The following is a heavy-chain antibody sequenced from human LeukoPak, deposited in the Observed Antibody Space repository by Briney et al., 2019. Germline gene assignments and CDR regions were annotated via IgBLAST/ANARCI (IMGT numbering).Heavy chain of an antibody. V-gene: IGHV3-53*01. CDR3: ARDLKTSGWYGDFDY. Sequence: GGSLRLSCVVSGFTLSSYWMNWVRQAPGKGLEWVSAIFSGGSTFYADSVTGRFTISRDNSKNTVYLEMNSLRAEDTAVYYCARDLKTSGWYGDFDYWGQGTLVTVSS. D-gene: IGHD6-19*01. J-gene: IGHJ4*02. CDR2: IFSGGST. CDR1: GFTLSSYW.